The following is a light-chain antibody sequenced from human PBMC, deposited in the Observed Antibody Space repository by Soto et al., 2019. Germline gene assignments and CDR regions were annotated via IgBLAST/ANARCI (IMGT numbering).Light chain of an antibody. CDR2: EVT. J-gene: IGLJ1*01. CDR3: SSYGSGATSYV. Sequence: QSALTQPASVSGSPGQSITISCTGTSGDVGGYNFVSWYQQHPGKAPKLVIYEVTKRPSGVSSRLAGSKSGNTASLTISGLQAEDEADYYCSSYGSGATSYVFGSGTKVTVL. CDR1: SGDVGGYNF. V-gene: IGLV2-14*01.